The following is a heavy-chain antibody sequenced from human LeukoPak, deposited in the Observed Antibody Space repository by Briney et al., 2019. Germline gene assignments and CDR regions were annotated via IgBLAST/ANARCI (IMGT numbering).Heavy chain of an antibody. J-gene: IGHJ6*03. CDR1: GFTFSSYG. V-gene: IGHV3-30*02. CDR3: AKGAKRLGYCSGGTCYSNYDYYYMDV. CDR2: IRYDGSKK. D-gene: IGHD2-15*01. Sequence: GGSLRLSCAAAGFTFSSYGMHWVRQAPGKGLGWVAFIRYDGSKKYYADSVKGRFTISRDNSKNTLYLQMNSLRAEDTAVYYCAKGAKRLGYCSGGTCYSNYDYYYMDVWGKGTTVTISS.